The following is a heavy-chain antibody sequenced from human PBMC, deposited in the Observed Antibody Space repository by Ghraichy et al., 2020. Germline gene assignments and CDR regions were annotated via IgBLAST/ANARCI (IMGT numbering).Heavy chain of an antibody. D-gene: IGHD3-3*01. V-gene: IGHV3-30-3*01. Sequence: LSLTCAASGFTFSSYAMHWVRQAPGKGLEWVAVISYDGSNKYYADSVKGRFTISRDNSKNTLYLQMNSLRAEDTAVYYCARDPSRFLEWLLNYYYYGMDVWGQGTTVTVSS. CDR1: GFTFSSYA. CDR2: ISYDGSNK. CDR3: ARDPSRFLEWLLNYYYYGMDV. J-gene: IGHJ6*02.